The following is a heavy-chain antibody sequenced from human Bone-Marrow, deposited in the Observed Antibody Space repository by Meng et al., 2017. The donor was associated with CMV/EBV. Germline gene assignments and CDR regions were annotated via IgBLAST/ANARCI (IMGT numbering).Heavy chain of an antibody. CDR1: GFTFSSYA. D-gene: IGHD2-2*01. CDR2: ISGSGGST. V-gene: IGHV3-23*01. J-gene: IGHJ5*02. Sequence: GGSLRLSCAASGFTFSSYAMSWVRQAPGKGLEWVSAISGSGGSTYYADSVKGRFTISRDNVKNTVYLQMSSLRAEDTALYYCVRSGDIVVVPALDWFDPWGQGNLVTVSS. CDR3: VRSGDIVVVPALDWFDP.